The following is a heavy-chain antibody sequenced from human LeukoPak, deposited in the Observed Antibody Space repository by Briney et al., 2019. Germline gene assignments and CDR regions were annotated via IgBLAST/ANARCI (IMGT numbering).Heavy chain of an antibody. V-gene: IGHV3-48*04. J-gene: IGHJ4*02. CDR2: ISSSGSTI. Sequence: PGGSLRLSCAASGFTFSSYGMNWVRQAPGKGLEWVSYISSSGSTIYYADSVKGRFTISRDNAKNSLYLQMNSLRAEDTVVYYCASRYYYDSSVDYWGQGTLVTVSS. CDR1: GFTFSSYG. CDR3: ASRYYYDSSVDY. D-gene: IGHD3-22*01.